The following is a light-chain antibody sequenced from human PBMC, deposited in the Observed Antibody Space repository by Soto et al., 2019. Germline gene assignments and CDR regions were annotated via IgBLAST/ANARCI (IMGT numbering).Light chain of an antibody. J-gene: IGKJ3*01. CDR1: QSVSSN. Sequence: EIVMTQSPATLSVSPGERATLSCRASQSVSSNLAWYQQKPGQAPRLLIYGASTRATGIPARFSGSGSVTEFTLTVSSLQSEDFVGYSCQQYNNWPRGFTFGPGTKVDIK. V-gene: IGKV3-15*01. CDR2: GAS. CDR3: QQYNNWPRGFT.